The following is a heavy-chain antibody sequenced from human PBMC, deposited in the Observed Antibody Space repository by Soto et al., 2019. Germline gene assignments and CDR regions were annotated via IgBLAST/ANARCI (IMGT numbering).Heavy chain of an antibody. J-gene: IGHJ6*02. CDR1: GFTFSSFA. V-gene: IGHV3-23*01. CDR3: AKKAGIISRYGLDV. CDR2: ISGNATST. Sequence: PGGSLRLSCAASGFTFSSFAMNCVRQAPGKGLEWVAVISGNATSTYYADSVKGRFTISRDNSKNTMYLQMNSLRAEDTAVYYCAKKAGIISRYGLDVWGQGTTVTVSS.